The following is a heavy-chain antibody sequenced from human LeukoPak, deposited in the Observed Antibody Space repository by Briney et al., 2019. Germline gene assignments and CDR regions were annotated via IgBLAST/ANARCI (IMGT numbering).Heavy chain of an antibody. CDR2: INPNSGGT. J-gene: IGHJ4*02. CDR1: GYTFTGYY. Sequence: ASVKVSCKASGYTFTGYYMHWVRQAPGQGLEWMGWINPNSGGTNYAQRFQGRVTMTRDTSISTAYMELSRLRSDDTAVYYCARLKFSGSLNRRITVAGFPDYWGQGTLVTVSS. D-gene: IGHD6-19*01. V-gene: IGHV1-2*02. CDR3: ARLKFSGSLNRRITVAGFPDY.